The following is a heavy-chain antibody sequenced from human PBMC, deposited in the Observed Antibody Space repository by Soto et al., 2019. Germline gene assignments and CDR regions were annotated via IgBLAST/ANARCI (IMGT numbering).Heavy chain of an antibody. D-gene: IGHD2-15*01. V-gene: IGHV3-15*07. Sequence: AGGSLRLSCAASGRHISNPWVNWVRQAPGKGLEWVGRIKTKGEGGPTDYAAAVKGRFTVSRDDSKNTLHLQMNSLKTEDTAVYYCTTGSVEGVWGQGTTVTVSS. CDR2: IKTKGEGGPT. CDR1: GRHISNPW. CDR3: TTGSVEGV. J-gene: IGHJ6*02.